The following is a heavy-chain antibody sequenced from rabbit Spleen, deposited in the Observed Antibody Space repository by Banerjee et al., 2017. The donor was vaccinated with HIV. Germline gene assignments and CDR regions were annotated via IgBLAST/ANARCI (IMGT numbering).Heavy chain of an antibody. J-gene: IGHJ4*01. Sequence: QEQLEESGGDLVKPGASLTLTCTASGFSFSNKAVMCWVRQAPGKGLEWIACINAVTGKAVYASWAKGRFTFSTSSSTTVTLQMTSLTAADTASYFCARDLVVVIGWNFSLWGQGTLVTVS. CDR3: ARDLVVVIGWNFSL. CDR1: GFSFSNKAV. CDR2: INAVTGKA. V-gene: IGHV1S45*01. D-gene: IGHD8-1*01.